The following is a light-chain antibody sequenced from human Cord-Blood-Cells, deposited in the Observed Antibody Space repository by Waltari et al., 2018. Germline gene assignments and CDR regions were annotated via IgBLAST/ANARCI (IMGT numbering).Light chain of an antibody. CDR2: AAS. CDR3: QQSYSTPYT. Sequence: MQMPQSPSSLSGSVGDRVTITCRASQSISSYLNWYQQKPGKAPKLLIYAASSLQSGVPSRFSGSGSGTDFTLTISSLQPEDFATYYCQQSYSTPYTFGQGTKLEIK. J-gene: IGKJ2*01. CDR1: QSISSY. V-gene: IGKV1-39*01.